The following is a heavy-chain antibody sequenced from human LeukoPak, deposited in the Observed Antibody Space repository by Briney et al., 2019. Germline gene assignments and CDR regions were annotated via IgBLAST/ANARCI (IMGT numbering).Heavy chain of an antibody. CDR2: IYHGGST. V-gene: IGHV4-4*02. J-gene: IGHJ4*02. CDR3: ARDVGARLPAF. Sequence: NPSGTLSLTCAVSGGSISSSNWWSWVRPPPGEGLEWIGEIYHGGSTNYNPSLKSRVTMSVDKSRNQLSLKLTSVTAADSAVYYCARDVGARLPAFWGQGTLVTVSS. CDR1: GGSISSSNW. D-gene: IGHD6-6*01.